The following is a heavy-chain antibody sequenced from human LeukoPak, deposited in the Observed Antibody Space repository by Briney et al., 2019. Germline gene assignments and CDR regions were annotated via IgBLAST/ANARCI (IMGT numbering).Heavy chain of an antibody. CDR3: ARLFLRFGEFSFDY. V-gene: IGHV4-39*02. D-gene: IGHD3-10*01. CDR2: IYYRGST. J-gene: IGHJ4*02. Sequence: SETLSLTCTVSGGSISNSSFYWGWIRQPPGKGLEWIGNIYYRGSTYYNSSLKNRVSISVDTFKNYFSLKVSSVTAADTAVYYCARLFLRFGEFSFDYWGQGTLVTVSS. CDR1: GGSISNSSFY.